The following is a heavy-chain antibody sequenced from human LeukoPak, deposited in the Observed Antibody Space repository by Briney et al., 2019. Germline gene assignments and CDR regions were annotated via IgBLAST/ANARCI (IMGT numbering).Heavy chain of an antibody. CDR1: GITLSNYG. Sequence: PGGSLRLSCAVSGITLSNYGMSWVRQAPGNGLEWVSGISGSGGNTYYADSVKGRFTISRDNSKNTLYLQMNSLRAEDTAVYFCAKRGLAIRVILVGFHKEAYYFDSWGQGALVTVSS. D-gene: IGHD3-22*01. CDR3: AKRGLAIRVILVGFHKEAYYFDS. CDR2: ISGSGGNT. J-gene: IGHJ4*02. V-gene: IGHV3-23*01.